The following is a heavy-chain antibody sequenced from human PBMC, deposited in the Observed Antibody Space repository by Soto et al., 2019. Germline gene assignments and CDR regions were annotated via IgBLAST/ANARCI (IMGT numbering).Heavy chain of an antibody. V-gene: IGHV5-51*01. J-gene: IGHJ6*02. CDR1: GYSFTSCW. CDR2: IYPGDSDT. Sequence: GESLKISCKGSGYSFTSCWIGWVRQMPGKGLEWMGIIYPGDSDTRYSPSFQGQVTISADKSISTAYLQWSSLKASDTAMYYCARHDPNYYYYYGMDVWGQGTTVTVSS. CDR3: ARHDPNYYYYYGMDV.